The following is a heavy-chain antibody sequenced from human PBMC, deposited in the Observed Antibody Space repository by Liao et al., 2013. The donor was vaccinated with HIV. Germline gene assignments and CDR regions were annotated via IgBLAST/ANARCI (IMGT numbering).Heavy chain of an antibody. J-gene: IGHJ4*02. D-gene: IGHD2-8*01. CDR1: GVSITSGAYS. Sequence: QLQLQESGSGLVKPSQTLSLTCGVSGVSITSGAYSWGWIRQPPGKGLEWIGYIYHTGNTFYNLSLGSRVTILLDRSKNRFSLKLTSVTAADTAVYYCASGNGPLFDYWGQGTLVTVSS. CDR3: ASGNGPLFDY. V-gene: IGHV4-30-2*01. CDR2: IYHTGNT.